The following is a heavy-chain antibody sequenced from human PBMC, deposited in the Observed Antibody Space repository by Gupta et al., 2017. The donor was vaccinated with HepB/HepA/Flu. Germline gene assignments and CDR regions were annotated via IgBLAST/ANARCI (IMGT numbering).Heavy chain of an antibody. V-gene: IGHV3-7*03. CDR2: INQDGSEV. CDR3: ARESVERLYYYGTGV. J-gene: IGHJ6*02. Sequence: EVQVVESGGGLAQPGGSLRLSCTVSGFTYSNYWMTWVRQAPGKGLECVANINQDGSEVFYVDSVKGRFTTSRDNAKNSLYLQMNSLRADDTAVYYCARESVERLYYYGTGVWGQGTTVTVSS. CDR1: GFTYSNYW. D-gene: IGHD3-3*01.